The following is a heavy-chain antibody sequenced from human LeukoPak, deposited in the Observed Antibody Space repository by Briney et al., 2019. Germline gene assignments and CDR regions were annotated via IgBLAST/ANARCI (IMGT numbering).Heavy chain of an antibody. Sequence: SETLSLTCTVSDGSISSYYWSWIRQPPGKGLEWIGYIYYSGSTNYNPSLRSRVTISVDTSKNQFSLRLSSVTAADTAVYYCARGDSLTYYYDSSGYPHDAFDIWGQGTMVTVSS. D-gene: IGHD3-22*01. CDR2: IYYSGST. CDR1: DGSISSYY. V-gene: IGHV4-59*01. J-gene: IGHJ3*02. CDR3: ARGDSLTYYYDSSGYPHDAFDI.